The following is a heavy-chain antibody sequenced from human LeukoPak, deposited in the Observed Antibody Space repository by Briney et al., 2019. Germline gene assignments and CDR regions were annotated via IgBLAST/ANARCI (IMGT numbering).Heavy chain of an antibody. Sequence: GGSLRLSCAASGFTFSGSAIHWVRQASGKGLEWVGRIRSKANSYATAYAASVKGRFTISRDDSKNTAYLQMNSLKTEDTAVYYCTRLIAAAKKFDYWGQGTLVTVSS. CDR2: IRSKANSYAT. J-gene: IGHJ4*02. D-gene: IGHD6-13*01. V-gene: IGHV3-73*01. CDR1: GFTFSGSA. CDR3: TRLIAAAKKFDY.